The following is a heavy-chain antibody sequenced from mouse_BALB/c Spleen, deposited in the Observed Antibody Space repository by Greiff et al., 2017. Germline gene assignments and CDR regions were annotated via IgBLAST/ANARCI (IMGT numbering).Heavy chain of an antibody. J-gene: IGHJ4*01. CDR2: INPSTGYT. Sequence: LEESGAELAKPGASVKMSCKASGYTFTSYWMHWVKQRPGQGLEWIGYINPSTGYTEYNQKFKDKATLTADKSSSTAYMQLSSLTSEDSAVYYCASDYPYAMDYWGQGTSVTVSS. CDR1: GYTFTSYW. V-gene: IGHV1-7*01. CDR3: ASDYPYAMDY. D-gene: IGHD2-4*01.